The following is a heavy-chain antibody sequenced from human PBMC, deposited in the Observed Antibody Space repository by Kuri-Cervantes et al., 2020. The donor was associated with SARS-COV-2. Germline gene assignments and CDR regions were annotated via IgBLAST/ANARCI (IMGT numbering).Heavy chain of an antibody. CDR2: IYHSGST. CDR1: GYSISSGYY. J-gene: IGHJ5*02. CDR3: ARTHEGGGWSGYYWWFDP. Sequence: SQTLSLTCAVSGYSISSGYYWGWIRQPPGKGLEWIGSIYHSGSTYYNPSLKSRVTISVDTSKNQFSLKLSSVTAADTAVYYCARTHEGGGWSGYYWWFDPWGQGTLVTVSS. V-gene: IGHV4-38-2*01. D-gene: IGHD3-3*01.